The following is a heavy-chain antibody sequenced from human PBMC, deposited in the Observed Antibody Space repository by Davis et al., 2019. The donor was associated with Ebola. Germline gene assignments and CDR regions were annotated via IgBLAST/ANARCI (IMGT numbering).Heavy chain of an antibody. CDR1: GGSISSSNW. D-gene: IGHD6-19*01. CDR2: IYHSGTT. Sequence: MPSETLSLTCAVSGGSISSSNWWSWVRQSPGKGLEWIGEIYHSGTTNYNPSLKSRVTMSVDTSKNQFSLKLSSVTAADTAVFYCARGSGWYRTPFDYWGQGTLVTVSS. J-gene: IGHJ4*02. V-gene: IGHV4-4*02. CDR3: ARGSGWYRTPFDY.